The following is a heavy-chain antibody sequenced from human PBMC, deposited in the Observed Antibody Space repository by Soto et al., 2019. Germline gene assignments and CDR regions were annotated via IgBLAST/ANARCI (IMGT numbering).Heavy chain of an antibody. Sequence: SETLSLTCTVSGGSISSSSYYWGWIRQPPGKGLEWIGSIYYSGSTYYNPSLKSRVTISVDTSKNQFSLKLSSVTAADTAVYYCARHLRFLEWLSHFDYWGQGTLVTVS. CDR1: GGSISSSSYY. V-gene: IGHV4-39*01. D-gene: IGHD3-3*01. CDR3: ARHLRFLEWLSHFDY. J-gene: IGHJ4*02. CDR2: IYYSGST.